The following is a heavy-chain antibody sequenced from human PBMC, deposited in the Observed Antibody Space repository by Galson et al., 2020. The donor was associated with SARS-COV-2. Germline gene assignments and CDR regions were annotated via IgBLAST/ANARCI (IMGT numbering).Heavy chain of an antibody. CDR2: IYYTGSA. V-gene: IGHV4-31*01. D-gene: IGHD6-13*01. J-gene: IGHJ3*01. CDR3: ARDNRLAAAKGGAFDV. CDR1: GYSISRYGYY. Sequence: ETSETLSLTCTVSGYSISRYGYYWICIRQHPGKGLEWIAYIYYTGSAYYNPSRKRLGIISVETSKNQFSLVLSSVTGADTAVYFCARDNRLAAAKGGAFDVWGRGTMVTVSS.